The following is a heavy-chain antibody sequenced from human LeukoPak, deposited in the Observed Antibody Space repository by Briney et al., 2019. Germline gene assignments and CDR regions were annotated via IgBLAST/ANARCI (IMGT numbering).Heavy chain of an antibody. V-gene: IGHV3-7*01. CDR1: GFNLSSYG. CDR2: IKQDGSEK. J-gene: IGHJ3*02. Sequence: SGGSLRLSCTASGFNLSSYGVHWVRQAPGKGLEWVANIKQDGSEKDYVDSVKGRFTISRDNAKNSLYLQMNSLTVDDTAVYYCGRHGGAFEMWGQGTMVTVSS. CDR3: GRHGGAFEM.